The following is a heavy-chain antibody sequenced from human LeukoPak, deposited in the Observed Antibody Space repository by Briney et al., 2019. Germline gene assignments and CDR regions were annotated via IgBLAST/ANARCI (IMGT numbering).Heavy chain of an antibody. V-gene: IGHV3-7*01. CDR2: IKQDGSEK. Sequence: GGSLRLSCEASGFTFSTYWMSWVRQAPGKGLEWVANIKQDGSEKYYVDSVKGRFTISRDNAKNSLYLQMNSLGAEDTAMYYCARDSAGNDYWGQGTLVTASS. CDR3: ARDSAGNDY. CDR1: GFTFSTYW. D-gene: IGHD6-13*01. J-gene: IGHJ4*02.